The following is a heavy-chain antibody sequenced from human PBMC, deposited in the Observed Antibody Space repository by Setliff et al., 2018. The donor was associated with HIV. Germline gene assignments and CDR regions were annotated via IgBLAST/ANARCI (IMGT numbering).Heavy chain of an antibody. V-gene: IGHV3-48*01. J-gene: IGHJ4*02. CDR2: ISGSGSGV. D-gene: IGHD3-16*01. Sequence: SLRLSCAASGFTFSSYSMNWVRQSPGKGLEWVSYISGSGSGVDYADSVKGRFTVSRDNARSSLYLQLNSLRSEDTAVYYCARDLIWGFDYWGQGTPVTVS. CDR3: ARDLIWGFDY. CDR1: GFTFSSYS.